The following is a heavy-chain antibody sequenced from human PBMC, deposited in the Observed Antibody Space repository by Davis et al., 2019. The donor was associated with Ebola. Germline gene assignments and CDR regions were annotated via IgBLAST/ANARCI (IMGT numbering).Heavy chain of an antibody. CDR2: INLNSGGT. Sequence: ASVKVSCKASGYTFTGYYIHWMRQAPGQGLEWMGWINLNSGGTNYAQKFQGRVTMTRDTSISTAYMDLSRLRSDDTAVYYCARGHYDSSGCIDYWGQGTLVTVSS. CDR3: ARGHYDSSGCIDY. CDR1: GYTFTGYY. J-gene: IGHJ4*02. V-gene: IGHV1-2*02. D-gene: IGHD3-22*01.